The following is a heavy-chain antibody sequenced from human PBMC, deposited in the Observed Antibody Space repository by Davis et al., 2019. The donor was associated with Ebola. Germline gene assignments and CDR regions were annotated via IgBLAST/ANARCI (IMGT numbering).Heavy chain of an antibody. V-gene: IGHV3-7*01. CDR3: ARDIHWARGD. Sequence: GESLKISCAASGFTFSSYWMSWVRQAPGKGLEWVANIKPDGSDKYYVDSMKGRFTISRDNAKGSLYLQMNSLRAEDTAMYYCARDIHWARGDWGQGTLVTVSS. D-gene: IGHD7-27*01. CDR2: IKPDGSDK. J-gene: IGHJ4*02. CDR1: GFTFSSYW.